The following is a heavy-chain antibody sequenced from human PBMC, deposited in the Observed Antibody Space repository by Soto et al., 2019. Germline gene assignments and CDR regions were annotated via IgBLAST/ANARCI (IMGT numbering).Heavy chain of an antibody. CDR3: ANHPGGGGY. CDR2: IYSGGYT. Sequence: EVQLVESGGGLIQPGGSLRLSCAVSGFTVSNNYMSWVRQAPGKGLEGVSVIYSGGYTAYGDSVKGRFTISRDNSKNPLFLKMTGRGPAGGAVFSGANHPGGGGYWGQGTLVTVSS. V-gene: IGHV3-53*01. J-gene: IGHJ4*02. CDR1: GFTVSNNY. D-gene: IGHD3-10*01.